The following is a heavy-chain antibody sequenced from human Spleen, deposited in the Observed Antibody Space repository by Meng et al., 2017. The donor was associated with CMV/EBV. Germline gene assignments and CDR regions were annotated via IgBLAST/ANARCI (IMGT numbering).Heavy chain of an antibody. D-gene: IGHD2-21*02. CDR2: VYRSGSN. CDR3: ARIERRRILEYCGSDCSTTDY. V-gene: IGHV4-4*02. J-gene: IGHJ4*02. Sequence: SRNWWTWVRQVPGKGREWMGEVYRSGSNNYSPSLKSRVTITVDKIKDQFSLKLASVTAAHTAGYYCARIERRRILEYCGSDCSTTDYWGQGTLVTVSS. CDR1: SRNW.